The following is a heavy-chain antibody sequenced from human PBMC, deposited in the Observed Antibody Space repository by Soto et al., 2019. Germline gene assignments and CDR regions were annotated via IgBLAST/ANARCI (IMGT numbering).Heavy chain of an antibody. J-gene: IGHJ5*02. CDR1: GFTFRSFT. CDR3: TRDASRDSSARGWFDP. D-gene: IGHD6-13*01. CDR2: ISSNSAYI. Sequence: GGSLRLSCTASGFTFRSFTMNWVRQAPGKGLEWVSTISSNSAYIYYTDALRGRFTISRDNAKNSLHLQMNSLRAEDTAVYCCTRDASRDSSARGWFDPWGPGTLVTVSS. V-gene: IGHV3-21*01.